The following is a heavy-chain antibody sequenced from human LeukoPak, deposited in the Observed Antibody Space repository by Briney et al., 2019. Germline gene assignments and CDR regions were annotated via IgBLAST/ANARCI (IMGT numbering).Heavy chain of an antibody. CDR1: SGSISNYY. J-gene: IGHJ4*02. CDR3: ARSPSRYSSGFDY. CDR2: ISSSGST. V-gene: IGHV4-4*07. Sequence: SETLSLTCTVSSGSISNYYWSWIRQSAGKGLEWIGRISSSGSTNYNPSLKSRVTMSVDTSKNRFSLNLTSVTAADTAVYYCARSPSRYSSGFDYWGQGTLVTVSS. D-gene: IGHD6-19*01.